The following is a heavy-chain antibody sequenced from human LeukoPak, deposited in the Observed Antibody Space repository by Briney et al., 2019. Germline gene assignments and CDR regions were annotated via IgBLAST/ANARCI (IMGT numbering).Heavy chain of an antibody. CDR3: ARGIAAAGGFDY. CDR2: INHSGST. Sequence: SETLSLTCAVYGGSFSGYYWSWIRQPPGKGLEWIGEINHSGSTNYNPSLKSRVTISVDTSKNQFSLKLSSVTAADAAVYYCARGIAAAGGFDYWGQGTLVTVSS. D-gene: IGHD6-13*01. J-gene: IGHJ4*02. V-gene: IGHV4-34*01. CDR1: GGSFSGYY.